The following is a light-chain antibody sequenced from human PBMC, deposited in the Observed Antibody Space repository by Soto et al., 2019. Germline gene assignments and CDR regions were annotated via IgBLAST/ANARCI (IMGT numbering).Light chain of an antibody. Sequence: DTQMTQSPSTLSASVGDRVTITCWASQSVSTWLAWYQQKPGKAPKLLIYKASSLESGVPSRFSGSGSGTEFTLTISSLQPDDFATYYCQQYNSYWTFGQGTKVEI. CDR1: QSVSTW. CDR2: KAS. J-gene: IGKJ1*01. CDR3: QQYNSYWT. V-gene: IGKV1-5*03.